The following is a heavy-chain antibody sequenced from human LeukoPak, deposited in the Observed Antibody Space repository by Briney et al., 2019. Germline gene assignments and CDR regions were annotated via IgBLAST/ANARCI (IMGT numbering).Heavy chain of an antibody. D-gene: IGHD5-18*01. V-gene: IGHV3-23*01. CDR3: ANQRGYSYGYYFDY. CDR1: GFTFSSYG. J-gene: IGHJ4*02. CDR2: ISGSGGST. Sequence: GGSLRLSCAASGFTFSSYGMSWVRQAPGKGLEWVSAISGSGGSTYYADSVKGRFTISRDNSKNTLYLQMNSLRAEDTAVYYCANQRGYSYGYYFDYWGQGTLVTVSS.